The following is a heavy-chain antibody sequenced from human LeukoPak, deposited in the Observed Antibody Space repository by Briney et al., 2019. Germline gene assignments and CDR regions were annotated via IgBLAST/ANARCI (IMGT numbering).Heavy chain of an antibody. D-gene: IGHD3-3*01. CDR1: GFTFSSYG. CDR2: ISYDGSNK. CDR3: AKDGFGVVIMYYFDY. Sequence: PGGSLRLSCAASGFTFSSYGMHWVRQAPGKGLEWVAVISYDGSNKYYADSVKGRFTISRDNSKNTLYLQMNSLRAEDTAVYYCAKDGFGVVIMYYFDYWGQGTLVTVSS. V-gene: IGHV3-30*18. J-gene: IGHJ4*02.